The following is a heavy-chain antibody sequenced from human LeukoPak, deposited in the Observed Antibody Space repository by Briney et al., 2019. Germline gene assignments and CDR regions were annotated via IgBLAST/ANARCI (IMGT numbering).Heavy chain of an antibody. CDR3: AREGRYDILTAYYPLNN. V-gene: IGHV3-66*02. Sequence: PGGSLRLSCAASGFTVSSNFMSWVRLAPGKGLECVSVIYIDGKTFYAESVKGRFTFSRDNSKNTLYLQMNSLRPEDTAAYYCAREGRYDILTAYYPLNNWGQGARVTVSS. J-gene: IGHJ4*02. D-gene: IGHD3-9*01. CDR1: GFTVSSNF. CDR2: IYIDGKT.